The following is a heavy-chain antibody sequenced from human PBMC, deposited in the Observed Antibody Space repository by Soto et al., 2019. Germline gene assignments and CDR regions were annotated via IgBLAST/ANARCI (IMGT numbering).Heavy chain of an antibody. V-gene: IGHV3-48*02. CDR1: GFTFITYG. J-gene: IGHJ3*02. CDR2: IGRSSSPI. Sequence: EVQLVESGGGLVQPGGSLRLSCAASGFTFITYGMNWVRQAPGKGLEWVSYIGRSSSPIYYADSVKGRFTISRDNAQNSLSLQMNDLRDEDTAVYYCARDDYDSHHASDIWGQGTMVTVSS. CDR3: ARDDYDSHHASDI. D-gene: IGHD3-10*01.